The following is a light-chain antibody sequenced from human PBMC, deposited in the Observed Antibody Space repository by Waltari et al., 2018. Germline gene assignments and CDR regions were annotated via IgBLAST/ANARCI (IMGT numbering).Light chain of an antibody. Sequence: DIQMTQSPSTLSASVGDRVTITCRASQNISHWLAWYQQKPGKAPKLLISKASSLEKEVPARFRGSGSGTVFTLTITNLQPDDFATFYCQRYDDYRPTFGGGTKVEIK. CDR2: KAS. CDR1: QNISHW. V-gene: IGKV1-5*03. J-gene: IGKJ4*01. CDR3: QRYDDYRPT.